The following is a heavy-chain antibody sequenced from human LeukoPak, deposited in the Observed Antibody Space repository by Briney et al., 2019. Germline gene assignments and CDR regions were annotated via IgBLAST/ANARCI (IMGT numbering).Heavy chain of an antibody. Sequence: ASVKVSCKAYGYTFTSYDTNWVRQVTGQGLEWMGWMNTNSGNTGYAQKFQGRFTMTRNTSMSTAYMELSSLRSEDTAVYYCARWPHYYDVGYWGQGTLVTVSS. CDR1: GYTFTSYD. CDR2: MNTNSGNT. J-gene: IGHJ4*02. D-gene: IGHD3-22*01. V-gene: IGHV1-8*01. CDR3: ARWPHYYDVGY.